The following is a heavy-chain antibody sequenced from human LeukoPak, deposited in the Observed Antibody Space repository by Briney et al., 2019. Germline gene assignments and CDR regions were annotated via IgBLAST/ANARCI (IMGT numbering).Heavy chain of an antibody. J-gene: IGHJ4*02. CDR2: ISGSGGST. Sequence: GGSLRLSCAASGFTFSSYAMSWVRQAPGKGREWVSAISGSGGSTYYADSVKGRFTISRDNSKNTLYLQMNSLRAEDTAVYYCAKFSVPYDSAGYFDYWGQGTLVTVSS. CDR1: GFTFSSYA. CDR3: AKFSVPYDSAGYFDY. V-gene: IGHV3-23*01. D-gene: IGHD3-22*01.